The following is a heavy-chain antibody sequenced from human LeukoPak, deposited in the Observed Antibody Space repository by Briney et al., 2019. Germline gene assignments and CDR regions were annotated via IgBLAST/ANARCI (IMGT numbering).Heavy chain of an antibody. CDR3: ARFWVGAYYYDSSGYYYPSYFDY. V-gene: IGHV4-4*02. CDR2: IYHSGST. J-gene: IGHJ4*02. D-gene: IGHD3-22*01. CDR1: GGSISSSNW. Sequence: SGTLSLTCAVSGGSISSSNWWSWVRQPPGKGLEWIGEIYHSGSTNYNPSLKSRVTISVDKSKNQFSLKLSSVTAADTAVYYCARFWVGAYYYDSSGYYYPSYFDYWGQGTLVTVSS.